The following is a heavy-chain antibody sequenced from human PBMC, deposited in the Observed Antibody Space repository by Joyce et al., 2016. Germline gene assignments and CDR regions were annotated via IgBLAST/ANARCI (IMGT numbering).Heavy chain of an antibody. V-gene: IGHV4-39*01. Sequence: QLQLQESGPGLVKPSETLSLTCIVSSGPITCNSYFWGWIRQSPGKGLEWIGNIYYTGYTHYTPSLKSRITISADTSKNQFSLKLTSVTAADTALYYCARRVLGYCSGGTCYPAWYFDLWGPVTLVTVSS. D-gene: IGHD2-15*01. CDR1: SGPITCNSYF. CDR2: IYYTGYT. J-gene: IGHJ2*01. CDR3: ARRVLGYCSGGTCYPAWYFDL.